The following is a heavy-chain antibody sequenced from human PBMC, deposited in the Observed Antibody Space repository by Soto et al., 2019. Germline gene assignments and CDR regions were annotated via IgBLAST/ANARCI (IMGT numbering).Heavy chain of an antibody. CDR2: ISYDGSNK. D-gene: IGHD3-10*01. CDR3: ARDQFLSGHFDY. CDR1: GFTFSSYA. J-gene: IGHJ4*02. Sequence: ESGGGVVQPGRSLRLSCAASGFTFSSYAMHWVRQAPGKGLEWVAVISYDGSNKYYADSVKGRFTISRDNSKNTLYLQMNSLRAEDTAVYYCARDQFLSGHFDYWGQGTLVTVSS. V-gene: IGHV3-30-3*01.